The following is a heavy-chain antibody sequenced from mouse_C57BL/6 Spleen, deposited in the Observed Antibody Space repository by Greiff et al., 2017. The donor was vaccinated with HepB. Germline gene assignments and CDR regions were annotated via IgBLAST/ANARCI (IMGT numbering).Heavy chain of an antibody. Sequence: QVQLKESGAELVRPGTSVKVSCKASGYAFTNYLIEWVKQRPGQGLEWIGVINPGSGGTNYNEKFKGKATLTADKSSSTAYMQLSSLTSEDSAVYFCARSRAYWGQGTLVTVSA. CDR3: ARSRAY. J-gene: IGHJ3*01. CDR2: INPGSGGT. CDR1: GYAFTNYL. V-gene: IGHV1-54*01.